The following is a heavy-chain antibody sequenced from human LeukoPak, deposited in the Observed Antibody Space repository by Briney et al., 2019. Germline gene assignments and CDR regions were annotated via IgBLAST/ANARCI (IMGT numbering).Heavy chain of an antibody. D-gene: IGHD5-12*01. CDR1: GFTSSSYA. CDR3: AKGWNGYDRFDY. CDR2: ISGSGGST. J-gene: IGHJ4*02. Sequence: GGSLRLSCAASGFTSSSYAMSWVRQAPGKGLEWVSGISGSGGSTYYADSVKGRFTISRDNSKNTLFLQMNSLRAEDTAVYYCAKGWNGYDRFDYWGQGTLVTVSS. V-gene: IGHV3-23*01.